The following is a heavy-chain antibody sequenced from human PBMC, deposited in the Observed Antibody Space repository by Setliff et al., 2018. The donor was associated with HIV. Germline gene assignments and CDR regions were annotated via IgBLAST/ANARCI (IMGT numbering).Heavy chain of an antibody. Sequence: SETLSLTCNVSGDSISSHYWSWIRQPPGKGLEWIGTIYYSGNTISNPSLKSRVTISVDTSKNQFSLNLNSVTAADTAVYYCARDGPMGRFDYWGQGALVTVSS. V-gene: IGHV4-59*11. CDR3: ARDGPMGRFDY. CDR2: IYYSGNT. J-gene: IGHJ4*02. D-gene: IGHD3-16*01. CDR1: GDSISSHY.